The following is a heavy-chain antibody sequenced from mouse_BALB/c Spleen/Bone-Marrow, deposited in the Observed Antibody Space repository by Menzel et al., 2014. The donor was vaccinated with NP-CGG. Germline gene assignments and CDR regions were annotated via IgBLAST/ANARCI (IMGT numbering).Heavy chain of an antibody. V-gene: IGHV1-84*02. J-gene: IGHJ4*01. Sequence: QVQLQQSGPELVKPGASVKISCKASGYTFTDYYINWVKQKPGQGLEWIGWIXPGSGSTKYNEKFKGKATLTVDTSSXTAYMQLSSLTSEDTAVYFCANLGRYAMDYWGQGTSVTVSS. CDR3: ANLGRYAMDY. CDR2: IXPGSGST. D-gene: IGHD3-1*01. CDR1: GYTFTDYY.